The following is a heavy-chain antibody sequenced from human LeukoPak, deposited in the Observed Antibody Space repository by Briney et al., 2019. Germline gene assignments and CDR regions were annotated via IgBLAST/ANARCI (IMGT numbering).Heavy chain of an antibody. CDR1: GGSISSGGYY. J-gene: IGHJ4*02. CDR2: IYYSGST. V-gene: IGHV4-31*03. Sequence: SETLSLTCTVSGGSISSGGYYWSWIRQHPGKGLEWVGYIYYSGSTYYNPSLKSRVTISVDTPKNQFSLKLSSVTAADTAVYYCAGALVPAAIFYWGQGTLVTVSS. D-gene: IGHD2-2*01. CDR3: AGALVPAAIFY.